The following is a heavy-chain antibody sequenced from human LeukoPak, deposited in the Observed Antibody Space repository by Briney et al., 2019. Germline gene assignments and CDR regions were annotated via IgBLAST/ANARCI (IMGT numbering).Heavy chain of an antibody. J-gene: IGHJ6*02. V-gene: IGHV3-9*01. Sequence: GRSLRLSCVGSGFTFHNYAMHWVRRPPGKGLEWVSAINWNSDTKAYADSVKGRFTISRDRARNSLYLQMDSLRPEDTALYYCAKDTGGNGAYFYAMDVWGQGTSVTVSS. CDR2: INWNSDTK. CDR1: GFTFHNYA. D-gene: IGHD4-23*01. CDR3: AKDTGGNGAYFYAMDV.